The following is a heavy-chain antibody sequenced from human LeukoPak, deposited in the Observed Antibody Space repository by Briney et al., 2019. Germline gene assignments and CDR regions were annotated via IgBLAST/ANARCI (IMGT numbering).Heavy chain of an antibody. CDR1: GGSFSGYY. D-gene: IGHD2-15*01. V-gene: IGHV4-34*01. CDR2: INHSGST. J-gene: IGHJ4*02. CDR3: AREIQGGGSCYVDY. Sequence: SETLSLTCAVYGGSFSGYYWSWIRQPPGKGLEWIGEINHSGSTNYNPSLKSRVTISVDTSKNQFSLKLSSVTAADTAVYYCAREIQGGGSCYVDYWGQGTLVTVSS.